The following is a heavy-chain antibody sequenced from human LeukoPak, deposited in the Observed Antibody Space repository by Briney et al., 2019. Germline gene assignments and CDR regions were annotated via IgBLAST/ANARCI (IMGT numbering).Heavy chain of an antibody. CDR1: GGTFSSYA. V-gene: IGHV1-69*13. Sequence: SVKVSCKASGGTFSSYAISWVRQAPGQGLEWMGGIIPIFGTANYAQKFQGRVTITADESTSTAYMELSSLRSEDTAVYYCARPVTMIGLYYYYGMDVWGQGTTVTVSS. D-gene: IGHD3-22*01. CDR2: IIPIFGTA. J-gene: IGHJ6*02. CDR3: ARPVTMIGLYYYYGMDV.